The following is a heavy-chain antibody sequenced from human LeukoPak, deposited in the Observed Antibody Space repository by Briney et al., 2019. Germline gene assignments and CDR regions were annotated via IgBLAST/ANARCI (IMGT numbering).Heavy chain of an antibody. D-gene: IGHD3-10*01. CDR1: GGSISSYY. CDR3: ARADYYGSGKPAFDI. J-gene: IGHJ3*02. Sequence: PSETLSLTCTVSGGSISSYYWSWIRQPPGKGLEWFGYIYYSGSTNYNPSLTSRVTISLGASKNQFSLKLSSVTAADTVVYYCARADYYGSGKPAFDIWGQGTMVTVSS. V-gene: IGHV4-59*01. CDR2: IYYSGST.